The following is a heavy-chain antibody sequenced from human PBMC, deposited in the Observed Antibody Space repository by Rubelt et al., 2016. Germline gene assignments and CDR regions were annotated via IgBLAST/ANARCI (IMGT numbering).Heavy chain of an antibody. CDR2: IIPIFGTA. J-gene: IGHJ3*02. CDR3: ARDSTISSDAFDI. V-gene: IGHV1-69*13. D-gene: IGHD1/OR15-1a*01. CDR1: GYTFTSYA. Sequence: QVQLVQSGAEVKKPGASVKVSCKASGYTFTSYAISWVRQAPGQGLEWMGGIIPIFGTANYEKKFQGRGTITADESTSPAYMELSILRSEDTAVYYCARDSTISSDAFDIWGQGTMVTVSS.